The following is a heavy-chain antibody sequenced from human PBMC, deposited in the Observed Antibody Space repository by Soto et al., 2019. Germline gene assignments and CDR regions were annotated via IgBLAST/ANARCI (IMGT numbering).Heavy chain of an antibody. CDR3: ARCYDFWSGYPPWYGMDV. Sequence: SETLSLTCAVYGGYFSGYYWTWIRQTPGKGLEWIGEINHSGGTNYNSSLKSRVTISVYTSENQCSLILYSVTAADTAVYYCARCYDFWSGYPPWYGMDVWGQGTTVTVSS. J-gene: IGHJ6*02. CDR2: INHSGGT. CDR1: GGYFSGYY. D-gene: IGHD3-3*01. V-gene: IGHV4-34*01.